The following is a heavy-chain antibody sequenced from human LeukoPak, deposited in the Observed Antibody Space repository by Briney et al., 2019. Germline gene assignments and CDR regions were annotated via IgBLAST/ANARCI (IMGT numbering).Heavy chain of an antibody. J-gene: IGHJ3*02. D-gene: IGHD3-16*02. V-gene: IGHV4-39*07. CDR1: GGSISSYY. CDR3: ANLLRLGELSYAFDI. Sequence: SETLSLTCTVSGGSISSYYWGWIRQPPGKGLEWIGSIYYSGSTYYNPSLKSRVTISVDTSKNQFSLKLSSVTAADTAVYYCANLLRLGELSYAFDIWGQGTMVTVSS. CDR2: IYYSGST.